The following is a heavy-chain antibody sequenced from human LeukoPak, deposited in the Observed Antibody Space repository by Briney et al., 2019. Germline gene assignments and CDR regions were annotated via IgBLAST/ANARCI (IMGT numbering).Heavy chain of an antibody. CDR1: GFNVSANY. V-gene: IGHV3-69-1*01. J-gene: IGHJ3*02. D-gene: IGHD2-21*02. Sequence: GGSLRLSCAASGFNVSANYMNWVRQAPGKGLEWVSYISDVGTTQHYADSVKGRFTISRDNVKNSVFLQMKSLTAEDTAVYYCARDRSKVTAYDDALDMWGQGTMVIVSS. CDR3: ARDRSKVTAYDDALDM. CDR2: ISDVGTTQ.